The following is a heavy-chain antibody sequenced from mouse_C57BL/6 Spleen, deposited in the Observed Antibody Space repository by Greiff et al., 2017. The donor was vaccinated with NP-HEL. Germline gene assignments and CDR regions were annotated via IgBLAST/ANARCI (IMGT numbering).Heavy chain of an antibody. V-gene: IGHV1-26*01. CDR1: GYTFTDYY. CDR3: ASRGLWHYAMDY. J-gene: IGHJ4*01. Sequence: EVQLQQSGPELVKPGASVKISCKASGYTFTDYYMNWVKQSHGKSLEWIGDINPNNGGTSYNQKFKGKATLTVDKSSSTAYMELRSLPSEDSAGYYCASRGLWHYAMDYWGQGTSVTVSS. D-gene: IGHD1-1*02. CDR2: INPNNGGT.